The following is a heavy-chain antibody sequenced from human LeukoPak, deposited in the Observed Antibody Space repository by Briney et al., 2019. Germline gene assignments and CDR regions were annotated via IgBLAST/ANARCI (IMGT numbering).Heavy chain of an antibody. Sequence: GESLKISCKGSGNSFTSYWIGWVRQMPGKGLEWMGIIYPGDSDTRYSPSFQGQVTISADKSISTAYLQWSSLKASDTAMYYCAGLQWLVERGGAFDIWGQGTMVTVSS. D-gene: IGHD6-19*01. CDR1: GNSFTSYW. CDR3: AGLQWLVERGGAFDI. J-gene: IGHJ3*02. CDR2: IYPGDSDT. V-gene: IGHV5-51*01.